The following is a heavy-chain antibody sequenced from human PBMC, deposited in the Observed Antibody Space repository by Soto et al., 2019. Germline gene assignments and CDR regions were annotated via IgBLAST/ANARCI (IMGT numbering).Heavy chain of an antibody. Sequence: PGGSLRLSCAASGLTFSSYSMNWVRQAPGKGLEWVSYISSSSSTIYYADSVKGRFTISRDNAKNSLYLQMNSLRAEDTAVYYCARIGRLRWGDYWGQGSLVTVSS. CDR1: GLTFSSYS. CDR2: ISSSSSTI. D-gene: IGHD4-17*01. CDR3: ARIGRLRWGDY. V-gene: IGHV3-48*01. J-gene: IGHJ4*02.